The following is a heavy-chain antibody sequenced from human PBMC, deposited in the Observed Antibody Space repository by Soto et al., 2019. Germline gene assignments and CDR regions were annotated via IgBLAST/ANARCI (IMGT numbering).Heavy chain of an antibody. CDR3: AREGKLYDFWSGYYTGLPYYGMDV. CDR1: GYTFTSYG. Sequence: ASLKVSCKASGYTFTSYGISLVRQAPGQGLEWMGWISAYNGNTNYAQKLQGRVTMTTDTSTSTAYMELRSLRSDDTAVYYCAREGKLYDFWSGYYTGLPYYGMDVWGQGTTVTVSS. V-gene: IGHV1-18*01. D-gene: IGHD3-3*01. J-gene: IGHJ6*02. CDR2: ISAYNGNT.